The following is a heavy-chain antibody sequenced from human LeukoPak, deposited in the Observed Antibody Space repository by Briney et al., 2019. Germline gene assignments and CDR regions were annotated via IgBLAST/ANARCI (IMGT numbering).Heavy chain of an antibody. D-gene: IGHD5-12*01. CDR3: ARGTKAGYTGYDWNY. CDR2: IYYSGST. J-gene: IGHJ4*02. CDR1: GGSISSYY. V-gene: IGHV4-59*01. Sequence: SETLSLTCTVSGGSISSYYWSWIRQPPGKGLEWIGYIYYSGSTSYNPSLKSRVTISVDTSSNQFSLILTSVTAADTAVYYCARGTKAGYTGYDWNYWGQGSLVTVSS.